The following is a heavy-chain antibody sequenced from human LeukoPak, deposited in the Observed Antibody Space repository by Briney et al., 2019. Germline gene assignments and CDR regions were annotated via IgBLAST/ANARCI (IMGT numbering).Heavy chain of an antibody. V-gene: IGHV3-15*01. CDR3: TTAVLVGATDFVY. Sequence: GGSLRLSCAASGFTFSNAWMSWVRQAPGKGLEWVGRIKSKTDGGTTDYAAPVKGRFTISRDDSKNTLYLQMNSLKTEDTAVYYCTTAVLVGATDFVYWGQGTLVTVSS. D-gene: IGHD1-26*01. CDR2: IKSKTDGGTT. CDR1: GFTFSNAW. J-gene: IGHJ4*02.